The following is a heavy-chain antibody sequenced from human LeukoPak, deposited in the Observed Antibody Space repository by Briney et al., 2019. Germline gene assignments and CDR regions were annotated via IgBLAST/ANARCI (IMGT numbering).Heavy chain of an antibody. CDR1: GFTFSSYD. CDR3: ARDASKSSSYGMDV. Sequence: QAGGSLRLSCAASGFTFSSYDMHWVRQATGKGLEWVSAIGTAGDTYYPGSVKGRFTISRENAKNSLYLQMNSLRAEDTAVYYCARDASKSSSYGMDVWGQGTTVTVSS. D-gene: IGHD6-6*01. J-gene: IGHJ6*02. CDR2: IGTAGDT. V-gene: IGHV3-13*01.